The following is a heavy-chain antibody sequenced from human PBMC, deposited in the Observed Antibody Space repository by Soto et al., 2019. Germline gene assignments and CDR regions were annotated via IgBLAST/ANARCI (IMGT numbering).Heavy chain of an antibody. CDR3: VRGYGWSFPHWYFDL. CDR1: GFTFSNYG. J-gene: IGHJ2*01. Sequence: QVQLVESGGGVVQPGGPLRLSCAASGFTFSNYGMYWARQAPGKGLQWVTFIWNDGKNSFYEDSVKGRFTNSRDNFKNTLYLQMDILRAGDTGVYLWVRGYGWSFPHWYFDLWGRGTRVAVSS. CDR2: IWNDGKNS. D-gene: IGHD3-16*01. V-gene: IGHV3-33*01.